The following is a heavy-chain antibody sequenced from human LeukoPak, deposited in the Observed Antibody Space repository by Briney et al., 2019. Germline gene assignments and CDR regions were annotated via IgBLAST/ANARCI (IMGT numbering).Heavy chain of an antibody. CDR1: GGSISSYY. Sequence: SQTLSLTCTVSGGSISSYYWSWIRHPPRQGMGWIGYIYYIGSTNYNPSLKLRVPISVATSKNQFSLNLSSVTAAHTAVYYCARDGFIAAAEGNYYYGMDVWGKGTTVTVSS. CDR2: IYYIGST. V-gene: IGHV4-59*01. J-gene: IGHJ6*04. CDR3: ARDGFIAAAEGNYYYGMDV. D-gene: IGHD6-13*01.